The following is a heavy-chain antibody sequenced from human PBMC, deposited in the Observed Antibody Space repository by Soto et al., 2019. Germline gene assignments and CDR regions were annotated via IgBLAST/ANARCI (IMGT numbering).Heavy chain of an antibody. Sequence: EVQLVASAGGLVKPGGSLRLSCAASGFTFSSYSMNWVRQAPGKGLEWVSSISSSSSYIYYADSVKGRFTISRDNAKNSLYLEMNSLSAEATAVYYCARSLGGIAAAGDLFDYWSQGPLVTVSS. CDR3: ARSLGGIAAAGDLFDY. V-gene: IGHV3-21*01. CDR2: ISSSSSYI. J-gene: IGHJ4*02. D-gene: IGHD6-13*01. CDR1: GFTFSSYS.